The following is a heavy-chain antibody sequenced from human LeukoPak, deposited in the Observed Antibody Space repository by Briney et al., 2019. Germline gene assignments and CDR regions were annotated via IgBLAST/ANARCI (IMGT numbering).Heavy chain of an antibody. D-gene: IGHD6-19*01. Sequence: GGSLRLSCAASGFTFNSYAMSWVRQAPGKGLEWVSAIRGSGGGTYYADSVKGRFTISRDNSKNTLYLQMNSLRDEDTALYYCAKAGIGVVGYFDYWGQGTLVTVSS. J-gene: IGHJ4*02. CDR2: IRGSGGGT. V-gene: IGHV3-23*01. CDR1: GFTFNSYA. CDR3: AKAGIGVVGYFDY.